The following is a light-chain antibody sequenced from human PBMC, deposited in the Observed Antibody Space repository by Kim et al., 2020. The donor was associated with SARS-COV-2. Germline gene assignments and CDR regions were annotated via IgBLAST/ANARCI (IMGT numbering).Light chain of an antibody. V-gene: IGLV3-19*01. CDR1: SLRSYY. CDR2: GKH. CDR3: TSRDSSGKHGR. J-gene: IGLJ3*02. Sequence: SSELTQDPAVPAPLGQPVRIPCHEASLRSYYGSWYQQRPGQAPVLAFYGKHNRPSGIPDRSSGSNSGNTPSSPTTGPQAEDEAAYYCTSRDSSGKHGRFG.